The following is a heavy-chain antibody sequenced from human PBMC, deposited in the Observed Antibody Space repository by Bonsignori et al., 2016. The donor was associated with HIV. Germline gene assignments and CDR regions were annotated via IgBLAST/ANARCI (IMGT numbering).Heavy chain of an antibody. CDR3: ARSNFYASGGYSYYYMDV. CDR2: IDWDDDK. J-gene: IGHJ6*03. D-gene: IGHD3-10*01. V-gene: IGHV2-70*04. CDR1: GFSLSASGMR. Sequence: SGPTLVKPTQTLTLTCTFSGFSLSASGMRVNWIRQPPGKALEWLARIDWDDDKFYSTSLRTRLTISKDTSKNQVVLRMTNMDPVDTATYYCARSNFYASGGYSYYYMDVWGRGTTVTVSS.